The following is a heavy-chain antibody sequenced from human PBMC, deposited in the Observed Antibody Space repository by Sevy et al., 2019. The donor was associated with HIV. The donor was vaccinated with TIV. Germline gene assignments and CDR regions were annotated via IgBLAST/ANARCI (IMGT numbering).Heavy chain of an antibody. CDR2: INHSGST. D-gene: IGHD5-12*01. J-gene: IGHJ5*02. Sequence: SETLSLTCAVYGGSFSGYYWSWIRQPPGKGLEWIGEINHSGSTNYNPSLKSRVTISVDTSKNQFSLKLSSVTAADTAVYYCARGRSQWLRFSGQHWFDPWGQGTLVTVSS. CDR1: GGSFSGYY. V-gene: IGHV4-34*01. CDR3: ARGRSQWLRFSGQHWFDP.